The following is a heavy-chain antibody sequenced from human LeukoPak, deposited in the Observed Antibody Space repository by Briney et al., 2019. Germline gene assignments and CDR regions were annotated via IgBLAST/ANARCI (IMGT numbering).Heavy chain of an antibody. CDR3: TSWGDTTAEYFQR. Sequence: GGSLRLSCVVSGLTFNRCWMNWVRQAPGKGLEWVAHINPDGRDTYYVDSVKGRFTISRDNAQNSMYLQMNSLRVEDTAVYYCTSWGDTTAEYFQRWGQGTLVTVSS. CDR2: INPDGRDT. V-gene: IGHV3-7*01. CDR1: GLTFNRCW. J-gene: IGHJ1*01. D-gene: IGHD2-21*02.